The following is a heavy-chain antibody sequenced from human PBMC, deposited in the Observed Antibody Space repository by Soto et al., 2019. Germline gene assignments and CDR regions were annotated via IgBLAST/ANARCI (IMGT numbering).Heavy chain of an antibody. V-gene: IGHV3-11*01. CDR1: AFKFSDYY. CDR2: ISGSGDVI. Sequence: LILSCAASAFKFSDYYMSWVRQAPGKGLEWVSYISGSGDVIYYADSVKVRFTISRDNDKKSVHLQMDTLRAEDTALYYCARAPDCGEGSCYRHFDLWGQGTRVTVSS. D-gene: IGHD2-15*01. J-gene: IGHJ4*02. CDR3: ARAPDCGEGSCYRHFDL.